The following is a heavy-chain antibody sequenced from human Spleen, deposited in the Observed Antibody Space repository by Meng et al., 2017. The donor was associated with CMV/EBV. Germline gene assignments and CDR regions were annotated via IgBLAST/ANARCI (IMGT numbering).Heavy chain of an antibody. D-gene: IGHD6-6*01. CDR3: ATLGAYSISDY. CDR2: VDPETGET. J-gene: IGHJ4*02. V-gene: IGHV1-69-2*01. CDR1: GYSFHDYY. Sequence: CKASGYSFHDYYMHWLRQAPGKGLIWMGLVDPETGETIYAELFQGSITITVDTSTDTAYMELSSLTSEDTAVYYCATLGAYSISDYWGQGTLVTVSS.